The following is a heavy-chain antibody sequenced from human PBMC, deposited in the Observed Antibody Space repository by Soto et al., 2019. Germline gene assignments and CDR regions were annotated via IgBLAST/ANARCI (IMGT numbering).Heavy chain of an antibody. D-gene: IGHD2-8*02. CDR3: ARGMTPPGAPAWYYFDS. CDR1: GASIAGSSY. J-gene: IGHJ4*02. CDR2: FSLSGTT. Sequence: SETLSLTCSVSGASIAGSSYWSWIRRPAGKGLEWIGRFSLSGTTNYSPSLRSRVTMSADVSKNQFSLRLTSVTAADTALYYCARGMTPPGAPAWYYFDSWGQGTLVTVS. V-gene: IGHV4-4*07.